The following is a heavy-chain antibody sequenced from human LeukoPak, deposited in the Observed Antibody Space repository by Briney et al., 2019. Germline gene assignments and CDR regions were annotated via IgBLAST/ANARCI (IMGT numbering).Heavy chain of an antibody. V-gene: IGHV1-2*02. CDR2: INPNSGGT. J-gene: IGHJ1*01. CDR1: GYTFTGYY. D-gene: IGHD6-13*01. CDR3: ARDGYSSSWYGTDREYFQH. Sequence: ASVKVSCKASGYTFTGYYMHWVRQAPGQGLEWMGWINPNSGGTNYAQKLQGRVTMTTDTSTSTAYMELRSLRSDDTAVYYCARDGYSSSWYGTDREYFQHWGQGTLVTVSS.